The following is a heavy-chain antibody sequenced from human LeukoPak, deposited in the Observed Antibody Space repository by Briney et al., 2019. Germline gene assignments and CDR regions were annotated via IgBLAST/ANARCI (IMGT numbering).Heavy chain of an antibody. J-gene: IGHJ4*02. CDR2: IYYSGST. Sequence: PSETLSLTCTVSGGSISSYYWSWIRQPPGKGLEWIGYIYYSGSTNYNPSLKSRVTISVDTSKNQFSLKLSSVTAADTAVYYCARYGSGSYYSYWGQGTLVTVSS. CDR1: GGSISSYY. CDR3: ARYGSGSYYSY. D-gene: IGHD3-10*01. V-gene: IGHV4-59*12.